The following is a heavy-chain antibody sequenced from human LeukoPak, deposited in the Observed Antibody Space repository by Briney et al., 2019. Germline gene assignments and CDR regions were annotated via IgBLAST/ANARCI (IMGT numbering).Heavy chain of an antibody. CDR2: IASDGSYT. V-gene: IGHV3-30*04. CDR1: GFVFSIYA. J-gene: IGHJ4*02. Sequence: PGGSLRLSCEGSGFVFSIYAIHWIRQPPGRGLEWVAVIASDGSYTDYVHSLKDRFTISRDNSKNTVYLDVTSLTPEDAAVYYCAREGTYSDYWSGYFEYWGQGTRVIVSS. CDR3: AREGTYSDYWSGYFEY. D-gene: IGHD3-3*01.